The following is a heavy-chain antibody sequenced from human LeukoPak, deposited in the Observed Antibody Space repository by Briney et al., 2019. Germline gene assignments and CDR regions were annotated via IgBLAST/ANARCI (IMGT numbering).Heavy chain of an antibody. J-gene: IGHJ4*02. CDR2: TYYRSKWYN. CDR1: GDSVSTNNVA. CDR3: VREDLGAAYFDF. V-gene: IGHV6-1*01. Sequence: SQTLSLTCAISGDSVSTNNVAWNWIRQSPSRGLEWLGRTYYRSKWYNDYAVSVKSRITINPDTSKNQFSLQLNSVTPDDTAMYYCVREDLGAAYFDFWGQGTLVTVSS. D-gene: IGHD3-16*01.